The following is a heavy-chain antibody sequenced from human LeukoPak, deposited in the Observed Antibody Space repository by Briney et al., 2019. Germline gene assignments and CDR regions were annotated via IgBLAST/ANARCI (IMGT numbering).Heavy chain of an antibody. CDR3: ATDVVVIPGRGPNDY. Sequence: GGSLRLSCAASGFTFSSYWMSWARQAPGKGLEWVANIKQDGSEKYYVDSVKGRFTISRDNAKNSLYLQMNSLRAEDTAVCYCATDVVVIPGRGPNDYWGQGTLVTVSS. CDR1: GFTFSSYW. D-gene: IGHD2-2*01. J-gene: IGHJ4*02. CDR2: IKQDGSEK. V-gene: IGHV3-7*03.